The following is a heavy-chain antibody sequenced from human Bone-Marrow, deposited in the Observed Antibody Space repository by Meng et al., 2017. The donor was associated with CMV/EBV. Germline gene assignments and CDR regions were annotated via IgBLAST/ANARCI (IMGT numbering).Heavy chain of an antibody. D-gene: IGHD4-17*01. CDR1: GYTLTVCY. J-gene: IGHJ4*02. CDR2: INPNSCGT. V-gene: IGHV1-2*02. Sequence: ASAKVSCKASGYTLTVCYMHWVRQSPGQGLEWMGWINPNSCGTNYAQKFQGRVTMTRDTSISTAYMELSRLRSNDTAVYYCAREITRHDYGDYVDYWGPGNLVTVAS. CDR3: AREITRHDYGDYVDY.